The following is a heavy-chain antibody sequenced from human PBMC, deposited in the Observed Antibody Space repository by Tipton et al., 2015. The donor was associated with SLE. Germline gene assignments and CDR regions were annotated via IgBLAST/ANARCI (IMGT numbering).Heavy chain of an antibody. CDR1: GGSISGYY. V-gene: IGHV4-59*01. D-gene: IGHD7-27*01. J-gene: IGHJ3*02. CDR2: IYYSGST. Sequence: LRLSCTVSGGSISGYYWSWIRQPPGKGLEWIGYIYYSGSTNYNPSLKSRVTISVDTSKNQFSLKLSSVTAADTAVYYCARGGTGGDAFDIWGQGTMVTVSS. CDR3: ARGGTGGDAFDI.